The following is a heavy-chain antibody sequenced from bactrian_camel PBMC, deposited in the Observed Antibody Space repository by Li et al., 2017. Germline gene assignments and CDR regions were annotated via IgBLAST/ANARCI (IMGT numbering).Heavy chain of an antibody. CDR3: VKYALAWAVAGCPDDFGS. CDR1: GITFSRHD. CDR2: LNSGGDRP. D-gene: IGHD6*01. J-gene: IGHJ6*01. V-gene: IGHV3S1*01. Sequence: QLVESGGGLVQPGESLRLSCVASGITFSRHDMSWARQAPGEGLEWIASLNSGGDRPMYAAGSKSRFIISRDNAKNTLYLQLNGLKTEDTAMYYCVKYALAWAVAGCPDDFGSRGQGTQVTVS.